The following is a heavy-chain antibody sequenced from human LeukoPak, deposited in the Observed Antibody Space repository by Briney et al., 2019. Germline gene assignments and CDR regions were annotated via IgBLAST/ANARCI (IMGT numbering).Heavy chain of an antibody. CDR2: IIPIFGTA. CDR1: GGTFSSYA. J-gene: IGHJ3*02. V-gene: IGHV1-69*13. D-gene: IGHD3-22*01. CDR3: ASAMIETTGDAFDI. Sequence: GASVKVSCKASGGTFSSYAISWVRQAPGQGLEWMGGIIPIFGTANYAQKFQGRVTITADESTSTAYMELSSLRSEDTAVYYCASAMIETTGDAFDIWGQGTMVTVSS.